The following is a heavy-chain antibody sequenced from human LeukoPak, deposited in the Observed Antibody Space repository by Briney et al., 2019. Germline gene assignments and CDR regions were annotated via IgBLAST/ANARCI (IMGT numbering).Heavy chain of an antibody. CDR2: INPNSGGT. CDR1: GYTFTGYY. J-gene: IGHJ5*02. Sequence: ASVKVSCKASGYTFTGYYMHWVRQAPGQGLEWMGCINPNSGGTNYAQKFQGRVTMTRNTSISTAYMELSSLRPEDTAVYYCARADYYGSGSSIRRKFDPWGQGTLVTVSS. V-gene: IGHV1-2*02. CDR3: ARADYYGSGSSIRRKFDP. D-gene: IGHD3-10*01.